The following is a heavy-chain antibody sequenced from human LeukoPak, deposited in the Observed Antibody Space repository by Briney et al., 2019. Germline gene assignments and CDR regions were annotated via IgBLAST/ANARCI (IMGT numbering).Heavy chain of an antibody. Sequence: SVTVSFTASGYTFTDYSIHWVRQAPGQSLEWMGWTNAGNGYTKSSQKFQGTVTITRDTSASTVYMELSSLRSEDTAVYYCARATGNFAYWGQGTLVTVSS. J-gene: IGHJ4*02. V-gene: IGHV1-3*01. CDR3: ARATGNFAY. CDR1: GYTFTDYS. D-gene: IGHD1-1*01. CDR2: TNAGNGYT.